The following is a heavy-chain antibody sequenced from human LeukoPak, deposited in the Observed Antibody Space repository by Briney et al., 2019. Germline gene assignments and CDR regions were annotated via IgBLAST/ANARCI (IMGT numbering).Heavy chain of an antibody. CDR3: ASDALHSSSGI. CDR1: RFTVSSNY. V-gene: IGHV3-66*01. J-gene: IGHJ1*01. D-gene: IGHD6-13*01. Sequence: PGGSLRLSCAASRFTVSSNYMSWVRHAPGKGLEWVSIIYSGGSTYYADSVKGRFTISRDNSKNTVYLQINSLRAEDTAVYYCASDALHSSSGIRGQGTLVTVSS. CDR2: IYSGGST.